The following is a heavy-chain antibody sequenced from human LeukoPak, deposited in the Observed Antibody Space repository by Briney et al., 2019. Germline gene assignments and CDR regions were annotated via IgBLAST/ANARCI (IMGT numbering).Heavy chain of an antibody. Sequence: GGSLRLSCAASGFTFSSYGMHWVRQAPGKGLEWVAVISYDGSNKYYADSVKGRFTISRDNSKNTLYLQMNSLRAEDTAVYYCAKALHDAFDIWGQGTMVTVSS. V-gene: IGHV3-30*18. CDR3: AKALHDAFDI. J-gene: IGHJ3*02. CDR1: GFTFSSYG. CDR2: ISYDGSNK.